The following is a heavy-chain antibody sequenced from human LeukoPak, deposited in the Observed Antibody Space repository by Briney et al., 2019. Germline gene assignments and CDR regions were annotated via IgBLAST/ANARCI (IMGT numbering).Heavy chain of an antibody. D-gene: IGHD3-3*01. V-gene: IGHV1-69*13. CDR3: ARAPGRGYDFWSADGRGAFDI. Sequence: GASVKLSCKASGGTFSSYAISWVRQAPGQGLEWMGGIIPIFGTANYAQKFQGRVTITADESTSTAYMELSSLRSEDTAVYYCARAPGRGYDFWSADGRGAFDIWGQGTMVTVSS. CDR2: IIPIFGTA. J-gene: IGHJ3*02. CDR1: GGTFSSYA.